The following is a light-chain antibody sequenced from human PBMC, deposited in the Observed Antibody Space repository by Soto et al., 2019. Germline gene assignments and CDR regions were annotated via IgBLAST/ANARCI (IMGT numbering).Light chain of an antibody. CDR1: SSNIGAGYD. CDR3: QSYDSSLSAL. Sequence: QSVLTQPPSVSGAPGQGVTISCTGSSSNIGAGYDVHWYQQFPGTAPKLLIYGNSNRPSGVPDRFSGSKSGTSASLAITGLQAEDEADYYCQSYDSSLSALFGTGTKVTV. CDR2: GNS. V-gene: IGLV1-40*01. J-gene: IGLJ1*01.